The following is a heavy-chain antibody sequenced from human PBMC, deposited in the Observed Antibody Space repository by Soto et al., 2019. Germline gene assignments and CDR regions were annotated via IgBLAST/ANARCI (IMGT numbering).Heavy chain of an antibody. V-gene: IGHV4-34*01. CDR3: ARLGSGWYLHYYYYMDV. Sequence: QVQLQQWGAGLLKPSETLSLTCAVYGGSFSGYYWSWIRQPPGKGLEWIGEINHSGSTNYNPSLKSGVTISVDTSKNQFSLKLSSVTAADTAVYYCARLGSGWYLHYYYYMDVWGKGTTVTVSS. CDR1: GGSFSGYY. CDR2: INHSGST. D-gene: IGHD6-19*01. J-gene: IGHJ6*03.